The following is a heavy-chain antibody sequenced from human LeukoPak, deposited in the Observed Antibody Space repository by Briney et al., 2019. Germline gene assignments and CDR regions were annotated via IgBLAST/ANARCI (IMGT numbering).Heavy chain of an antibody. D-gene: IGHD2-2*01. CDR3: ARDNRRAVLQYQLLGF. J-gene: IGHJ4*02. Sequence: EASVKVSCKASGYTLTSYAMHWVRQAPGQRLEWMGWINAGNGNTKYSQKFQGRVTITRDTSASTAYMELSSLRSEDTAVYYCARDNRRAVLQYQLLGFWGQGTLVTVSS. CDR2: INAGNGNT. V-gene: IGHV1-3*01. CDR1: GYTLTSYA.